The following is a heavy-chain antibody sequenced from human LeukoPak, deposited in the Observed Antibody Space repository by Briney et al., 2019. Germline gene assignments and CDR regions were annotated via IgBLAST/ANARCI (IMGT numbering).Heavy chain of an antibody. CDR3: ARDGVGATAEIDY. CDR2: IYYSGST. J-gene: IGHJ4*02. V-gene: IGHV4-39*07. CDR1: GGSISSSSYY. D-gene: IGHD1-26*01. Sequence: PSETLSLTCTVSGGSISSSSYYWGWIRQPPGKGLEWIGSIYYSGSTYYNPPLKSRVTISVDTSKNQFSLKLSSVTAADTAVYYCARDGVGATAEIDYWGQGTLVTVSS.